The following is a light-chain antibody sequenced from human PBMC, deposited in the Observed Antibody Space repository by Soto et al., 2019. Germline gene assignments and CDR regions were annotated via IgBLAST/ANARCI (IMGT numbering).Light chain of an antibody. CDR1: QSVTIN. CDR3: QQYNNWPPFT. J-gene: IGKJ3*01. CDR2: GAS. Sequence: EIVMTQSPATLSVSPGERATLSCRASQSVTINLAWYQHKPGQAPRLLIYGASTRATGIPARFSGSGSGTEFTLNISSLQSEDFAVYYCQQYNNWPPFTFGPGTKVDIK. V-gene: IGKV3-15*01.